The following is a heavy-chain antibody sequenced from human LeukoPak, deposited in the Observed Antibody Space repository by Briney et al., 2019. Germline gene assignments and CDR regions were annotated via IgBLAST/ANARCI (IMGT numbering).Heavy chain of an antibody. D-gene: IGHD5-12*01. CDR3: ARVGSAAKWWLRTSFDY. CDR1: GFTFSSYE. J-gene: IGHJ4*02. Sequence: GGSLRLSCGASGFTFSSYEMTWVRQATGMGLEWVSYISSSGTTVYYADSVKGRFTIFRDNAQNSLYLRMYSLRAEDTAVYYCARVGSAAKWWLRTSFDYWGQGTLVTVSS. CDR2: ISSSGTTV. V-gene: IGHV3-48*03.